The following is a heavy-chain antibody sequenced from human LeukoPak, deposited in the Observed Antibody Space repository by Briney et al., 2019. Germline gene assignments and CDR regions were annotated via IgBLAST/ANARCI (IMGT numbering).Heavy chain of an antibody. D-gene: IGHD4-23*01. V-gene: IGHV1-24*01. CDR2: FDPEDGET. Sequence: ASVKVSCKVSGYTLTELSMHWVRQAPGKGLEWMGGFDPEDGETIYAQKFQGRVTMTEDTSTDTAYMELSGLRSEDTAVYYCATDQVSARTKLRWEDYYYYGMDVWGQGTTVTVSS. J-gene: IGHJ6*02. CDR1: GYTLTELS. CDR3: ATDQVSARTKLRWEDYYYYGMDV.